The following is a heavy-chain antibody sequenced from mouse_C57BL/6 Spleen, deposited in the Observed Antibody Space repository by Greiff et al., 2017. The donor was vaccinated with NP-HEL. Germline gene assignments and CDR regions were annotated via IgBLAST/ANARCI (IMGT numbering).Heavy chain of an antibody. CDR1: GYSITSGYY. J-gene: IGHJ1*03. Sequence: EVQRVESGPGLVKPSQSLSLTCSVTGYSITSGYYWNWIRQFPGNKLEWMGYISYDGSNNYNPSLKNRISITRDTSKNQFFLKLNSVTTEDTATYYCASLLRSYWYFDVWGTGTTVTVSS. V-gene: IGHV3-6*01. CDR2: ISYDGSN. D-gene: IGHD1-1*01. CDR3: ASLLRSYWYFDV.